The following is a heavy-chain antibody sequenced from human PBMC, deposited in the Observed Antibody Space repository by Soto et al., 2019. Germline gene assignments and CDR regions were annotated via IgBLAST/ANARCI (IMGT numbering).Heavy chain of an antibody. Sequence: QVQLQESGPGLVKPSQTLSLTCTVSGGSVSSGDYYWSWIRQPPGKGLEWIGYIYYSGSTYYNPSLKSRVTISEDTSKNQFSLELSSVTAADTAVYYCARAPVLGRDCYFDYWGRGTLVTVSS. V-gene: IGHV4-30-4*01. D-gene: IGHD2-15*01. CDR1: GGSVSSGDYY. J-gene: IGHJ4*02. CDR3: ARAPVLGRDCYFDY. CDR2: IYYSGST.